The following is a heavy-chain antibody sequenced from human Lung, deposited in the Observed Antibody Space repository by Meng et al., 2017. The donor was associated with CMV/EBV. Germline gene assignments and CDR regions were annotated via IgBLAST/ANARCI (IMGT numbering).Heavy chain of an antibody. CDR1: GFNFKTYW. Sequence: GGSLRLXXAASGFNFKTYWMTWVRQAPGKGLEWVANIKEDGTEKNYVDSVKGRFTISRDNVKNSVYLQMNSLRADDTAVYYCAKVGSSTRLERDWGQGTLVXVSS. J-gene: IGHJ4*02. CDR3: AKVGSSTRLERD. CDR2: IKEDGTEK. V-gene: IGHV3-7*01. D-gene: IGHD1-1*01.